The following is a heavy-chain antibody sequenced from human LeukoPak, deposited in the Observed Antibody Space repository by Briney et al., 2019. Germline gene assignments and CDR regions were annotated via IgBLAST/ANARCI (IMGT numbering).Heavy chain of an antibody. D-gene: IGHD1-26*01. V-gene: IGHV4-4*09. J-gene: IGHJ4*02. Sequence: PSETLSLTCTVSGGSISSYYWSWIRQPPGKGLEWIGYIYTSGSTNYNPSLKSRVTISVDTSKNQFSLKLSSVTAADTAVYYCARRGSYYSPIDYWGQGILVTVSS. CDR1: GGSISSYY. CDR3: ARRGSYYSPIDY. CDR2: IYTSGST.